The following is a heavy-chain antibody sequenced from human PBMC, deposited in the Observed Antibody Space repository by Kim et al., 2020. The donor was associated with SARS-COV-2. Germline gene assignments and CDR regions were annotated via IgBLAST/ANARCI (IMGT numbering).Heavy chain of an antibody. V-gene: IGHV3-7*03. CDR3: ASLDSAQVPGVF. Sequence: YYADSVQGRFTMSRDNAKNSLYLEMNSLRAEDTAIYYCASLDSAQVPGVFWGQGTLVTVSS. D-gene: IGHD3-10*01. J-gene: IGHJ4*02.